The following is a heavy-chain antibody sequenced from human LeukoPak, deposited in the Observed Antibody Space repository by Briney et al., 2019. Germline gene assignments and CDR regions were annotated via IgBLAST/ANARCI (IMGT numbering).Heavy chain of an antibody. CDR3: ARLHLDSSGYYFDY. J-gene: IGHJ4*02. D-gene: IGHD3-22*01. Sequence: SETLSLTCTVSGGSNNSYYWSWIRQPPGKGLEWMGYIYYSGSNNYNPSLKSRVTISVDTSKNQFSLKLSSVTAADTAVYYCARLHLDSSGYYFDYWGQGTLVTVSS. CDR2: IYYSGSN. V-gene: IGHV4-59*01. CDR1: GGSNNSYY.